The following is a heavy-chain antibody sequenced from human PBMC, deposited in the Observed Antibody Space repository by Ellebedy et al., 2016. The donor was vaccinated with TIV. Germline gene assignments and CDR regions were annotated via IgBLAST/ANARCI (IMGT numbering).Heavy chain of an antibody. CDR1: GGSFSGYY. CDR2: INHSGST. Sequence: MPSETLSLTCAVYGGSFSGYYRSWIRQPPGKGLEWIGEINHSGSTNYNPSLKSRVTISVDTSKNQFSLKLSSVTAADTAVYYCARESLYSSGWTDNWFDPWGQGTLVTVSS. CDR3: ARESLYSSGWTDNWFDP. V-gene: IGHV4-34*01. J-gene: IGHJ5*02. D-gene: IGHD6-19*01.